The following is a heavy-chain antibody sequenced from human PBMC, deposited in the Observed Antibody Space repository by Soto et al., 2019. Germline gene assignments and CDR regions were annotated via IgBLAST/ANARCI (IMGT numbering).Heavy chain of an antibody. CDR3: ARGRRIPGYCSSTSCRSLLDY. J-gene: IGHJ4*02. Sequence: SETLSVTCAVYGGFFSGYYWSWSRQPPGKGLEWIGEINHSGSTNYNPSLKSRVTISVDTSKNQFSLKLSSVTAADTAVYYCARGRRIPGYCSSTSCRSLLDYWGQGTLVTVS. V-gene: IGHV4-34*01. CDR2: INHSGST. D-gene: IGHD2-2*01. CDR1: GGFFSGYY.